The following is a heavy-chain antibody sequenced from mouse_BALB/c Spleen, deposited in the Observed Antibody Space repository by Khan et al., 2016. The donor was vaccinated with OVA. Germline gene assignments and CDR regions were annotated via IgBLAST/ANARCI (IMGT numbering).Heavy chain of an antibody. CDR1: GDSITSGY. D-gene: IGHD2-10*01. CDR2: ISYSGST. V-gene: IGHV3-8*02. J-gene: IGHJ2*01. CDR3: ARTSYYGNYYIDY. Sequence: EVQLQESGPSLVKPSQTLSLTCSVTGDSITSGYWNWIRKFPGNKLEYMGYISYSGSTYYNPSLNSRIFITRDTSKNQHYLQLNSMTTEDSATYYCARTSYYGNYYIDYWGQGTTLTVSS.